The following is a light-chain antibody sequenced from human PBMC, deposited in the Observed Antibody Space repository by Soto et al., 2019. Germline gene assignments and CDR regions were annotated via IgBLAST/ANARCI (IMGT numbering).Light chain of an antibody. CDR2: DAS. J-gene: IGKJ4*01. CDR1: QSVSNNY. CDR3: QQRSNWLT. V-gene: IGKV3-11*01. Sequence: EIVLTQSPGTLSLSPGERATLSCMASQSVSNNYLAWCQQKPGQAPRLLIYDASNRATGIPARFSGSGSGTDFTLTISSLEPEDFAVYYCQQRSNWLTFGGGTKVDIK.